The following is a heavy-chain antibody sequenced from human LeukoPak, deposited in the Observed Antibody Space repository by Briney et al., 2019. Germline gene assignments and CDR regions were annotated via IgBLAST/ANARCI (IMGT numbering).Heavy chain of an antibody. J-gene: IGHJ4*02. Sequence: PGGSLRLSCAASGFTFSNYAIHWVRQAPGKGLEWVAVIWYDGSNKYYADSVKGRFTISRDNSKNTLYLQMNSLRAEDTAMYYCARDQGTHTDILTGLGYFDCWGQGTLVSVSP. D-gene: IGHD3-9*01. V-gene: IGHV3-33*01. CDR2: IWYDGSNK. CDR3: ARDQGTHTDILTGLGYFDC. CDR1: GFTFSNYA.